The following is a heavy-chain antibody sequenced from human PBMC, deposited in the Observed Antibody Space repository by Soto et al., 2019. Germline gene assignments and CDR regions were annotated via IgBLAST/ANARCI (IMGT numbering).Heavy chain of an antibody. D-gene: IGHD6-19*01. Sequence: EVQLVESGGGLVQPGWSLRLSCAASGFTFSRYWMHWVRQVPGKGLVWVSHINGDGSRTRYADSVKGRFTISRDNTKNTLSLPMTSLRAADTAVYYCVRSIEVSGSSKDNRFDPWGQGTLVNGSS. J-gene: IGHJ5*02. CDR2: INGDGSRT. CDR3: VRSIEVSGSSKDNRFDP. V-gene: IGHV3-74*01. CDR1: GFTFSRYW.